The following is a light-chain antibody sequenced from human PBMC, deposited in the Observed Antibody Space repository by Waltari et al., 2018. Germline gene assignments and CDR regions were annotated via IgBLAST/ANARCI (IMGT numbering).Light chain of an antibody. CDR3: QMYVRLPAT. V-gene: IGKV3-20*01. Sequence: EIVLTQSPGTLSLSPGERATLSCRASQSVGRSLTWYQQRHGQAPRLLIYDVSTRATGIPDRLSGGGSGTDFSLTISRLEPEDFAVYYCQMYVRLPATFGQGTKVEI. J-gene: IGKJ1*01. CDR1: QSVGRS. CDR2: DVS.